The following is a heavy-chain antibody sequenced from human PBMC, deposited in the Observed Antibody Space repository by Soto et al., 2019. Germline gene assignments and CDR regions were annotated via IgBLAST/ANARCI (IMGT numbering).Heavy chain of an antibody. Sequence: VGSLRLSCAASGFTFRSFTMNWVRQAPGKGLEWVSTISSNSAYIYYTDALRGRFTISRDNAKNSLHLQMNSLRAEDTAVYYCTRDASRDSSARGWFDPWGPGTQVTVSS. CDR3: TRDASRDSSARGWFDP. V-gene: IGHV3-21*01. D-gene: IGHD6-13*01. J-gene: IGHJ5*02. CDR1: GFTFRSFT. CDR2: ISSNSAYI.